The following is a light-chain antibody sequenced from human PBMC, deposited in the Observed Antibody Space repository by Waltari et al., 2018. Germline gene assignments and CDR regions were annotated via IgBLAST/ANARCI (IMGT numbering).Light chain of an antibody. CDR2: EVT. J-gene: IGLJ1*01. CDR1: SSDIDASHY. V-gene: IGLV2-14*01. CDR3: SSYRTGRRRV. Sequence: QSALSQPASVSGSPGQSITISCTGTSSDIDASHYVSWYQMPPGKAPKLIIYEVTNRPQGVSYRFSGFKSGNTAYLTISGLQPEDEADYYCSSYRTGRRRVFGTGTMVTVL.